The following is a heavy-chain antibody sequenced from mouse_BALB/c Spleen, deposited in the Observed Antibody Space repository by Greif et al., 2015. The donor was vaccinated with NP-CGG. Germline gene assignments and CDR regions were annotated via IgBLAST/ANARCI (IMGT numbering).Heavy chain of an antibody. CDR1: GYTFTSYR. Sequence: QVQLQQPGAELAKPGASVKMSCKASGYTFTSYRMHWVKQRPGQGLEWIGYINPSTGYTEYNQKFKDKATLTADKSSSTAYMQLSSLTSEDSAVYYCASYYGNYAMDYWGQGTSVTVSS. V-gene: IGHV1-4*01. D-gene: IGHD2-10*01. CDR2: INPSTGYT. CDR3: ASYYGNYAMDY. J-gene: IGHJ4*01.